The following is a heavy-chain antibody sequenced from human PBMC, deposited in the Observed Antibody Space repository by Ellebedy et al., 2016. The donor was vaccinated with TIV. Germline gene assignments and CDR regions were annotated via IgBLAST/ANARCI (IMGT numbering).Heavy chain of an antibody. CDR1: GFTFSSYA. Sequence: GESLKISCAASGFTFSSYAMHWVRQAPGKGLEWVAVISYDGSNKYYADSVRGRFTISRDTSKNTVFLQMNSLRAEDTALYYCAKAGPQYFDCWGQGTLVTVSS. CDR3: AKAGPQYFDC. CDR2: ISYDGSNK. V-gene: IGHV3-30-3*01. J-gene: IGHJ4*02.